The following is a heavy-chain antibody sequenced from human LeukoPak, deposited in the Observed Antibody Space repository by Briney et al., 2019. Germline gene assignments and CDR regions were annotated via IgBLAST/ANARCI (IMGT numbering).Heavy chain of an antibody. J-gene: IGHJ4*02. Sequence: VGSLRLSCAASGFTFSSYSMNWVRQAPGKGLEWVSSISSSSSYIYYADSVKGRFTISRDNAKNSLYLQMNSLRAEDTAVYYCAVSSGWYYFDYWGQGTLVTVSS. CDR3: AVSSGWYYFDY. CDR2: ISSSSSYI. D-gene: IGHD6-19*01. CDR1: GFTFSSYS. V-gene: IGHV3-21*01.